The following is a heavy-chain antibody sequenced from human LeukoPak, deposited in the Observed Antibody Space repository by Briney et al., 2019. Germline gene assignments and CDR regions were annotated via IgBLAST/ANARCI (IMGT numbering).Heavy chain of an antibody. CDR1: GFTVSSNY. V-gene: IGHV3-66*01. CDR2: IYSDGTT. CDR3: ARDYGSAEPFDY. Sequence: GGSLRLSCAVSGFTVSSNYMSWVRQAPGKGLEWVSVIYSDGTTFSADSVKGRFTISGDNSKHTLYLQMNSLRDEDAAVYYCARDYGSAEPFDYWGQGTLVTVSS. J-gene: IGHJ4*02. D-gene: IGHD4-17*01.